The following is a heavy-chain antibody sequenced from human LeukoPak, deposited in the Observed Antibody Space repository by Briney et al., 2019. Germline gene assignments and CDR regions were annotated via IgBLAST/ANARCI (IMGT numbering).Heavy chain of an antibody. CDR1: GFTFSSYA. Sequence: GGSLRLSCAASGFTFSSYAMHWVRQAPGKGLEWVASISYDGSNKYYADSLKGRFTISRDNSKKTLYLQMNSLRAEDSAVYYCAKDGDLYGHADYWGQGTLVTVSS. D-gene: IGHD4-17*01. CDR3: AKDGDLYGHADY. V-gene: IGHV3-30-3*01. J-gene: IGHJ4*02. CDR2: ISYDGSNK.